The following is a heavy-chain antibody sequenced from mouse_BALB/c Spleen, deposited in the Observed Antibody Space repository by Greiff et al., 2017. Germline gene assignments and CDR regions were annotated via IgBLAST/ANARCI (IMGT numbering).Heavy chain of an antibody. Sequence: QVQLQQSGAELVRPGTSVKISCKASGYAFTNYWLGWVKQRPGHGLEWIGDIYPGSGNTYYNEKFKGKATLTADKSSSTAYMQLSSLTSEDSAVYYCARSEGKNFDYWGQGTTLTVSS. V-gene: IGHV1-63*01. D-gene: IGHD2-1*01. CDR1: GYAFTNYW. J-gene: IGHJ2*01. CDR2: IYPGSGNT. CDR3: ARSEGKNFDY.